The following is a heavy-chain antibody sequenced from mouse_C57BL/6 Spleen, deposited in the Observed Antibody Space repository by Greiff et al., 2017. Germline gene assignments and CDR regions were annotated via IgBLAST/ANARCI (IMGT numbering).Heavy chain of an antibody. CDR2: ISYDGSN. CDR1: GYSITSGYY. V-gene: IGHV3-6*01. D-gene: IGHD1-2*01. CDR3: ARGHYAWFAY. Sequence: VQLQQSGPGLVKPSQSLSLTCSVTGYSITSGYYWNWIRQFPGNKLEWMGYISYDGSNNYNPSLKNRISITRDTSKNQFFLKLNSVTTEDTATYYCARGHYAWFAYWGQGTLVTVSA. J-gene: IGHJ3*01.